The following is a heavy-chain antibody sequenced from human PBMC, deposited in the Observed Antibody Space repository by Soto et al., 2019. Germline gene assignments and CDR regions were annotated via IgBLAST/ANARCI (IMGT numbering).Heavy chain of an antibody. CDR3: ARLLRAVAGTDAFDI. J-gene: IGHJ3*02. Sequence: QVQLQESGPGLVKPSQTLSLTCTVSGGSISSGDYYWSWIRQPPGKGLEWIGYIYYSGSTYYNPSLKSRVTISVHTSKDQFSLKLSSVTAVDTAVYYCARLLRAVAGTDAFDIWGQGTMVTVSS. CDR1: GGSISSGDYY. V-gene: IGHV4-30-4*01. D-gene: IGHD6-19*01. CDR2: IYYSGST.